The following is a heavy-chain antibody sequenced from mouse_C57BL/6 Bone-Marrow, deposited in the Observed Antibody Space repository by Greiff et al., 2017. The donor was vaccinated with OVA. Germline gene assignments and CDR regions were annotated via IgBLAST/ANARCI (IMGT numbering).Heavy chain of an antibody. Sequence: DVQLVESGGGLVKPGGSLKLSCAASGFTFSSYAMSWVRQTPEKRLEWVATISDGGSYTYYPDNVKGRFTISRDNAKNNLYLQMSHLKSEDTAMYYCARAQATAWFAYWGQGTLVTVSA. D-gene: IGHD3-2*02. V-gene: IGHV5-4*01. J-gene: IGHJ3*01. CDR2: ISDGGSYT. CDR3: ARAQATAWFAY. CDR1: GFTFSSYA.